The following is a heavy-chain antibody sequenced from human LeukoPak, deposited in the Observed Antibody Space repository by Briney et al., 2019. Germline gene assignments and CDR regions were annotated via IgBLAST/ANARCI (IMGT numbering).Heavy chain of an antibody. D-gene: IGHD2-15*01. CDR1: GFTFSSYW. J-gene: IGHJ4*02. CDR3: ARDPSCSGGSCRDGYFDY. Sequence: GSLRLSCAASGFTFSSYWMYWVRQAPGKGLEWVANIKQDGSEKYYVDSVKGRFTISRDNAKNSLYLQMNSLRAEDTAVYYCARDPSCSGGSCRDGYFDYWGQGTLVAVSS. CDR2: IKQDGSEK. V-gene: IGHV3-7*01.